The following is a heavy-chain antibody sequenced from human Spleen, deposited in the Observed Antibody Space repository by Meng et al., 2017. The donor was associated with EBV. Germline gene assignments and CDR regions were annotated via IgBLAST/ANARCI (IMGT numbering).Heavy chain of an antibody. CDR2: INHSGST. CDR1: XXSFSGYY. CDR3: ARGRLDIVVVPAAAGNWFDP. Sequence: QVQLQQWGAGRLKPSETLSLTSAVPXXSFSGYYWSWIRQPPGKGLEWIGEINHSGSTNYNPSLKSRVTISVDTSKNQFSLKLSSVTAADTAVYYCARGRLDIVVVPAAAGNWFDPWGQGTLVTVSS. V-gene: IGHV4-34*01. D-gene: IGHD2-2*03. J-gene: IGHJ5*02.